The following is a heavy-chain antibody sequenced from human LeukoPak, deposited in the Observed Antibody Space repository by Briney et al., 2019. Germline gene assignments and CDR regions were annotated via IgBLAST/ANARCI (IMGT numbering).Heavy chain of an antibody. CDR1: GFTFSSYA. J-gene: IGHJ3*02. CDR2: ISNDGSNK. Sequence: GGSLRLSCAASGFTFSSYAMSWVRQAPGKGLEWVAVISNDGSNKNYADSVKGRFTISRDNSKNTLYLQMNSLRAEDTAVYCCAKDRGSGWTEGAFHIWGHGTMVTVSS. D-gene: IGHD6-19*01. CDR3: AKDRGSGWTEGAFHI. V-gene: IGHV3-30*18.